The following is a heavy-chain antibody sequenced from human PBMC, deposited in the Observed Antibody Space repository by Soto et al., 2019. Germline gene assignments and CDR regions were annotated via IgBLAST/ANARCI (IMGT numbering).Heavy chain of an antibody. CDR1: GFTFSNAW. V-gene: IGHV3-15*01. J-gene: IGHJ4*02. Sequence: VQLVESGGGLVKPGGSLRLSCAASGFTFSNAWMSWVRQAPGKGLEWVGRIKSKTDGGTTDYAAPVKGRFTISRDDSKNTLYLQMNSLKTEDTAVYYCTTDPERYCSGGSCYSENYWGQGTLVTVSS. CDR2: IKSKTDGGTT. CDR3: TTDPERYCSGGSCYSENY. D-gene: IGHD2-15*01.